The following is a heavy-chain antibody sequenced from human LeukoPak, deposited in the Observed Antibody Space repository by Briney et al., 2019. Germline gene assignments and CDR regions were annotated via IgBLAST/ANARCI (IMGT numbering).Heavy chain of an antibody. V-gene: IGHV3-30*03. CDR2: MSDDGSDK. J-gene: IGHJ4*02. D-gene: IGHD2-15*01. Sequence: GGSLRLSCAASGFTFRTYSIIWVRQAPGKGLEWVAVMSDDGSDKYYVDSVKGRFTISRDNSRNTLYLQMNSLRTEDTAVYYCAGGLLGCGGSSCYPTDYWGQGTLVTVSS. CDR1: GFTFRTYS. CDR3: AGGLLGCGGSSCYPTDY.